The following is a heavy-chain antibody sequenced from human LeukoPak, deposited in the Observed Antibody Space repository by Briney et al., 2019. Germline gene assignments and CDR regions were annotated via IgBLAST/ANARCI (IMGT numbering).Heavy chain of an antibody. CDR2: INPNSGGT. D-gene: IGHD5-18*01. CDR3: AREAGNTATDFDY. J-gene: IGHJ4*02. CDR1: GYTFTGYY. V-gene: IGHV1-2*02. Sequence: ASVKVSCKASGYTFTGYYMHWVRQAPGQGLEWMGWINPNSGGTNYAQKFQGRVTMTRDTSISTAYMELSRLRSDDTAVYYCAREAGNTATDFDYWGRGTLVTVSS.